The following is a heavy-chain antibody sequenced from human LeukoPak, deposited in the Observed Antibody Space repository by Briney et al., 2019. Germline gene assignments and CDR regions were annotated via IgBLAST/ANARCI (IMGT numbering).Heavy chain of an antibody. V-gene: IGHV3-48*01. D-gene: IGHD1-14*01. J-gene: IGHJ4*02. CDR2: IGIDSGNT. CDR3: ARNHNHALDQ. Sequence: GGSLRLSCTASGFPFIEYSMNWVRQAPGKGLEWISYIGIDSGNTKYADSVRGRFTISADKAKNSLYLQMNSLRVEDTAVDYCARNHNHALDQWGQGTLVSVAS. CDR1: GFPFIEYS.